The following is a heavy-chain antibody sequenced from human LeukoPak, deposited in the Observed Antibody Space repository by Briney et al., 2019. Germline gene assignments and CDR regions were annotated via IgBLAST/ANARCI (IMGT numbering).Heavy chain of an antibody. J-gene: IGHJ4*02. CDR2: ISSSGSSK. V-gene: IGHV3-11*04. CDR3: ARVRRDWGSYRYSDY. Sequence: SGGSLRLSCAASGFTFSDYYMTWIRQAPGRGLEWVSHISSSGSSKYYADSVKGRFTISRDNAKNSLYLQMNSLRAEDTAVYYCARVRRDWGSYRYSDYWGQGTLVTVSS. D-gene: IGHD3-16*02. CDR1: GFTFSDYY.